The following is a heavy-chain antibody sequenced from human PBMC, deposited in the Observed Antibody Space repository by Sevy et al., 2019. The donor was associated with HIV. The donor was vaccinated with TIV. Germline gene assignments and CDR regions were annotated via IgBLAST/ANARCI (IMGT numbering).Heavy chain of an antibody. CDR1: GFTFSSYA. J-gene: IGHJ6*02. CDR2: ISGSGGST. D-gene: IGHD2-21*02. Sequence: GGSLRLSCAASGFTFSSYAMSWVRQAPGKGLEWVSAISGSGGSTYYADSVKGRFTISRDNSKNTLSLQMNSLRAEDTAVYYCAKDESSQPDCPPGYGMDVWGQGTTVTVSS. V-gene: IGHV3-23*01. CDR3: AKDESSQPDCPPGYGMDV.